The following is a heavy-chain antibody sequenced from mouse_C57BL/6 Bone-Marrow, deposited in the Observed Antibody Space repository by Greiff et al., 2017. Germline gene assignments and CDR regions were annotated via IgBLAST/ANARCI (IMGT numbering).Heavy chain of an antibody. CDR1: GFTFSDYG. V-gene: IGHV5-15*01. CDR3: ARKKGYLYAMDY. J-gene: IGHJ4*01. CDR2: ISNLAYSI. Sequence: EVHLVESGGGLVQPGGSLKLSCAASGFTFSDYGMAWVRQAPRKGPEWVAFISNLAYSIYYADPVTGRFTISRENAKNTLYLEMSSLRSEDTAMYYCARKKGYLYAMDYWGQGTSVTVSS. D-gene: IGHD2-2*01.